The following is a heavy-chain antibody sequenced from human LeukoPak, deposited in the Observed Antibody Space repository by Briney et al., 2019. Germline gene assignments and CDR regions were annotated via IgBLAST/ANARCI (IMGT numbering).Heavy chain of an antibody. D-gene: IGHD3-22*01. Sequence: GGSLRLSCAASGFTFSSYGMHWVRQAPGKGLEWVAFIRYDGSNKYYADSVKGRFTISRDNSKNTLYLQMNSLRAEDTAVYYCAKDPKYYYDSSGYPKRVGYWGQGTLVTVSS. CDR3: AKDPKYYYDSSGYPKRVGY. CDR2: IRYDGSNK. CDR1: GFTFSSYG. V-gene: IGHV3-30*02. J-gene: IGHJ4*02.